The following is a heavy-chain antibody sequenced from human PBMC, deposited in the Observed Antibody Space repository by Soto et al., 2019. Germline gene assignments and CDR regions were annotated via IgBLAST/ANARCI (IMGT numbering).Heavy chain of an antibody. J-gene: IGHJ6*02. CDR2: IYHSGNT. Sequence: PSETLSLTCSVSGGSMSSGGYYWSWIRQHPGEGLEWIGYIYHSGNTYYNPSLKSRVTISVDTSKNQFSLKVNSVTAADTAVYYCARVDSSGWTNNYYYTMDVWGQGTTVTVSS. CDR3: ARVDSSGWTNNYYYTMDV. V-gene: IGHV4-31*03. CDR1: GGSMSSGGYY. D-gene: IGHD6-19*01.